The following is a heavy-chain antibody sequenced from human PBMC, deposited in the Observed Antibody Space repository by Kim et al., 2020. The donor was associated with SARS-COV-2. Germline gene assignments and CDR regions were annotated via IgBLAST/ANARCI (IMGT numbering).Heavy chain of an antibody. CDR3: ARARVGIFGVVTHFDY. Sequence: SLKSRVTISVDPSKNPFSLKLSSVTAADTAVYYCARARVGIFGVVTHFDYWGQGTLVTVSS. D-gene: IGHD3-3*01. J-gene: IGHJ4*02. V-gene: IGHV4-59*01.